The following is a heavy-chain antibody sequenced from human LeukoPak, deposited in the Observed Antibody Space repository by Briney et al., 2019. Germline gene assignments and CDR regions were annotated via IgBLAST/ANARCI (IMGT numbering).Heavy chain of an antibody. D-gene: IGHD3-3*01. CDR1: GFTFSSYG. CDR2: ISYDGNIK. V-gene: IGHV3-30*18. J-gene: IGHJ4*02. Sequence: GGSLRLSCAASGFTFSSYGMPWVRQAPGKGLEWVAVISYDGNIKYYSDSVKGRFTISRDNSKNTLFLQMNSLRAEDTAVYYCAKDRILVTIFGVGVDYWGQGTLLTVSS. CDR3: AKDRILVTIFGVGVDY.